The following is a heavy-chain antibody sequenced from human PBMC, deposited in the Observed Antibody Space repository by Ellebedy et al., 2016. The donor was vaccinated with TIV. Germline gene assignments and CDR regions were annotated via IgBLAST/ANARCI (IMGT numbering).Heavy chain of an antibody. Sequence: GGSLRLXXAASGFNVGSNYMSWVRQAPGKGLEWVSVIYNGDSTYYTDSVKGRFTISRDNSKNTLYLQMNNLRVEDTAVYYCARRERRGYSYGLYAFDIWGQGTMVTVSS. CDR1: GFNVGSNY. V-gene: IGHV3-53*01. D-gene: IGHD5-18*01. CDR2: IYNGDST. CDR3: ARRERRGYSYGLYAFDI. J-gene: IGHJ3*02.